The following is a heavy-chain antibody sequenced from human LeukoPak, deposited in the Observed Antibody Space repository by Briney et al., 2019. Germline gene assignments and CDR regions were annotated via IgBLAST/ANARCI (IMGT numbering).Heavy chain of an antibody. D-gene: IGHD3-22*01. J-gene: IGHJ5*02. Sequence: SLKVSCKASGGTFSSYAISWVRQAPGQGLEWMGGIIPIFGTANYAQKFQGRVTITADKSTSTPYMELSSLRSEDTAVYYCAREEQYYDSSGYYQNNWFDPWGQGTLVTASS. CDR3: AREEQYYDSSGYYQNNWFDP. V-gene: IGHV1-69*06. CDR1: GGTFSSYA. CDR2: IIPIFGTA.